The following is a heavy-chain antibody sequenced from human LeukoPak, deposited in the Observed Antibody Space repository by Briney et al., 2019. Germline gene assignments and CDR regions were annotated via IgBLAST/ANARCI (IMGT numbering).Heavy chain of an antibody. V-gene: IGHV1-69*01. CDR1: GGTFSSYA. CDR2: IIPIFGTA. J-gene: IGHJ4*02. Sequence: GALVKVSCKASGGTFSSYAISWVRQAPGQGLEWMGGIIPIFGTANYAQKFQGRVTITADESTSTAYMELSSLRSEDTAVYYCARQSSGGYWNYYDYWGQGTLVTVSS. CDR3: ARQSSGGYWNYYDY. D-gene: IGHD1-1*01.